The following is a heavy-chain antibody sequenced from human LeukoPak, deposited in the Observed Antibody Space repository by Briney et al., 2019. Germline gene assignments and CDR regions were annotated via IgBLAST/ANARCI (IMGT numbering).Heavy chain of an antibody. CDR1: GGSFSGYY. CDR2: INHSGST. V-gene: IGHV4-34*01. D-gene: IGHD3-22*01. J-gene: IGHJ4*02. CDR3: ARGPIYYDSSGYYSD. Sequence: PSETLSLTCAVYGGSFSGYYWSWIRQPPGKGLEWIGEINHSGSTNYNPSLKSRVTISVDTSKNQFSLKLSSVTAADTAVYYCARGPIYYDSSGYYSDWGQGTLVTVSS.